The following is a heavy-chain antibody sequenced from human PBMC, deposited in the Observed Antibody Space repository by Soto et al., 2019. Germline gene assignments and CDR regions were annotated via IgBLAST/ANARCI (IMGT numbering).Heavy chain of an antibody. CDR1: GGSISSRTNY. CDR2: IYYTGNT. Sequence: SETLSLTCSVSGGSISSRTNYCGWVRQPPGKGLEWIGSIYYTGNTYYNPSLKSRVTISVDTSKNQLSLTMSSVTAADTAVYYCARGPHSGYDPLDSWGQGTLVTVSS. J-gene: IGHJ4*02. CDR3: ARGPHSGYDPLDS. D-gene: IGHD5-12*01. V-gene: IGHV4-39*01.